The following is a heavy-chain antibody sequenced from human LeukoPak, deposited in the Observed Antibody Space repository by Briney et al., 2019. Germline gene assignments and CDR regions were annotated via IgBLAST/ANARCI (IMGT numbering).Heavy chain of an antibody. J-gene: IGHJ4*02. CDR3: ARSYDYLWGSHRYTPTFDS. CDR2: INHSGST. Sequence: SDTLSLTCAVYGGSFSGYYWNWIRQAPEKGLEWIGEINHSGSTNYNPSLKSRVTMSVDTSRNQFSLRLSSVTAADTAVYYCARSYDYLWGSHRYTPTFDSWGQGTLVTVSS. CDR1: GGSFSGYY. V-gene: IGHV4-34*01. D-gene: IGHD3-16*02.